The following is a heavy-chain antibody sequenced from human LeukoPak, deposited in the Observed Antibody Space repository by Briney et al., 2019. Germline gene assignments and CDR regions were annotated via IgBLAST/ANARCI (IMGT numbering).Heavy chain of an antibody. CDR3: ARHGYDILTGSI. CDR1: GDSISSYY. J-gene: IGHJ3*02. V-gene: IGHV4-59*08. CDR2: IYYSGST. Sequence: SETLSLTCTVSGDSISSYYWSWIRQPPGKGLEWIGYIYYSGSTNYNPSLKSRVTISVDTSKNQSSLKLSSVTAADTAVYYCARHGYDILTGSIWGQGTMVTVSS. D-gene: IGHD3-9*01.